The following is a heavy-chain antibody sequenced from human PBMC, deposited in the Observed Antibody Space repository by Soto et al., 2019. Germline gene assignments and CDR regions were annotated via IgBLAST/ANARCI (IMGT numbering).Heavy chain of an antibody. CDR3: AREIVVVTGHYYYYYGMDV. V-gene: IGHV3-74*01. CDR1: GFTFSSYW. Sequence: PGWSLRLSCAASGFTFSSYWMHWVRQAPGKGLVWVSRINSDGSSTSYADSVKGRFTISRDNAKNTLYLQMNSLRAEDTAVYYCAREIVVVTGHYYYYYGMDVWGQGTTVTVSS. D-gene: IGHD2-21*02. CDR2: INSDGSST. J-gene: IGHJ6*02.